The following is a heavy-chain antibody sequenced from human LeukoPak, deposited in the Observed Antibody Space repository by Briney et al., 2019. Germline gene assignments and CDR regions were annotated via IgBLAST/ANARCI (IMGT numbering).Heavy chain of an antibody. CDR3: AGGCRPYYYDSSGPTYYYYMDV. J-gene: IGHJ6*03. V-gene: IGHV1-8*01. CDR1: GYTFTSYD. Sequence: GASVKVSCKVSGYTFTSYDINWVRQATGQGLEWMGWMNPNSGNTGYAQKFQGRVTMTRNTSISTAYVELSSLRSEDTAVYYCAGGCRPYYYDSSGPTYYYYMDVWGKGTTVTVSS. D-gene: IGHD3-22*01. CDR2: MNPNSGNT.